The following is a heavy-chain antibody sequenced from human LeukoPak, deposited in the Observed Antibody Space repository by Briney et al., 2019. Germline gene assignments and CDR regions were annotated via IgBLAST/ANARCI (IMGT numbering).Heavy chain of an antibody. D-gene: IGHD2-15*01. CDR1: GFTFSSSW. J-gene: IGHJ4*02. Sequence: GGSLRLSCAASGFTFSSSWMHWVRQAPGKGLEWVSAISNNGGYTYYADSVQGRFTISRDNSKSTLCLQMSSLRAEDTAVYYCAKQLGYCSDGSCYFPYWGQGTLVTVSS. CDR3: AKQLGYCSDGSCYFPY. V-gene: IGHV3-23*01. CDR2: ISNNGGYT.